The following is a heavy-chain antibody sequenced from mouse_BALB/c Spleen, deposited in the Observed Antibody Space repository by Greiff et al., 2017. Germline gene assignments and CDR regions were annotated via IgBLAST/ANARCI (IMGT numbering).Heavy chain of an antibody. J-gene: IGHJ4*01. CDR2: ISYDGSN. CDR3: ARDGSLYYYAMDY. D-gene: IGHD2-2*01. V-gene: IGHV3-6*02. Sequence: EVQLVESGPGLVKPSQSLSLTCSVTGYSITSGYYWNWIRQFPGNKLEWMGYISYDGSNNYNPSLKNRISITRDTSKNQFFLKLNSVTTEDTATYYCARDGSLYYYAMDYWGQGTSVTVSS. CDR1: GYSITSGYY.